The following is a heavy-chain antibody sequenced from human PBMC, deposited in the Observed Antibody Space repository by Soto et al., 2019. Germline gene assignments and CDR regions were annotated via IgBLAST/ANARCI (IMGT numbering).Heavy chain of an antibody. CDR1: GFTFSSYW. J-gene: IGHJ4*02. CDR3: AKLPAGQGTNHDY. Sequence: GGSLRLSCAASGFTFSSYWMSWVRQAPGKGLEWVANIKQDGSEKYYVDSVKGRFTISRDNAKNSLYLQVNSLRAEDTAVYYCAKLPAGQGTNHDYWGQGTLVTVSS. D-gene: IGHD2-15*01. CDR2: IKQDGSEK. V-gene: IGHV3-7*03.